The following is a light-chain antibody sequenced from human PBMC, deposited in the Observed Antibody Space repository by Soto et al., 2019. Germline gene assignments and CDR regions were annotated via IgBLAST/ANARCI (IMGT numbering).Light chain of an antibody. CDR2: GNR. Sequence: QSVLTQPPSVSGAPGQRVTISCTGSSSDIGAGYDVHWYQQFPGTAPKLLIYGNRNRPSGVPARFSASKSGTSASLAIARLQAEDEADYYCQSYDTSRSYVFGTGTKVTVL. CDR3: QSYDTSRSYV. CDR1: SSDIGAGYD. V-gene: IGLV1-40*01. J-gene: IGLJ1*01.